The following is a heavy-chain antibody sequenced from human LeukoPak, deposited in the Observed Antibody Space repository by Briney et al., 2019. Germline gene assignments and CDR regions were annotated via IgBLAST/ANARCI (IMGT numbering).Heavy chain of an antibody. D-gene: IGHD3-10*01. CDR3: AETYYYGSGSEIYGMDV. V-gene: IGHV3-23*01. CDR2: ISGSGGST. CDR1: GFTFSSYA. J-gene: IGHJ6*02. Sequence: GGSLRLSCAASGFTFSSYAMSWVRQAPGKGLEWVSGISGSGGSTNYADSVKGRFTISRDNSKNTLYLEMNSLRAEDTAVYYCAETYYYGSGSEIYGMDVWGQGTTVTVSS.